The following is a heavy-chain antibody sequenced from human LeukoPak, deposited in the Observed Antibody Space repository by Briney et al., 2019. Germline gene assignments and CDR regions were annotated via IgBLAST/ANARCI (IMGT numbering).Heavy chain of an antibody. Sequence: ASVKVSCKASGYTFTGYYMHWVRQAPGQGLEWMGWINPNSGGTNYAQKFQGWVTMTRDTSISTAYMELSRLRSDDTAVYYCARGFLGATIRDYFDYWGQGTLVTVPS. CDR1: GYTFTGYY. CDR2: INPNSGGT. CDR3: ARGFLGATIRDYFDY. J-gene: IGHJ4*02. V-gene: IGHV1-2*04. D-gene: IGHD5-12*01.